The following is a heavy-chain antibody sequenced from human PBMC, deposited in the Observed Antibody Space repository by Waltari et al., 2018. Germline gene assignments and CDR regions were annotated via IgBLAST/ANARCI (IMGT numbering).Heavy chain of an antibody. J-gene: IGHJ6*03. CDR1: GGTFSSYA. V-gene: IGHV1-69*04. CDR2: IIPILGIA. Sequence: QVQLVQSGAEVKKPGSSVKVSCKASGGTFSSYAISWVRQAPGQGLEWMGGIIPILGIANSAQRFRGRVTITADESTSTAYMELSSLRSEDTAVYYCARGGYDPPIYYYYYMDVWGKGTTVTVSS. D-gene: IGHD5-12*01. CDR3: ARGGYDPPIYYYYYMDV.